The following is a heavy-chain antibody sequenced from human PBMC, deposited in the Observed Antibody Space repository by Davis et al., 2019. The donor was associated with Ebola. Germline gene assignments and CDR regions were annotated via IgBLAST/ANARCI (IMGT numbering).Heavy chain of an antibody. D-gene: IGHD5-12*01. CDR2: ISYDGSNK. V-gene: IGHV3-30*03. Sequence: GESLKISCAASGFTFSSYGMHWVRQAPGKGLEWVAVISYDGSNKYYADSVKGRFTISRDNSKNTLYLQMNSLRAEDTAVYYCARDGEDIVATFRLYGMDVWGKGTTVTVSS. J-gene: IGHJ6*04. CDR1: GFTFSSYG. CDR3: ARDGEDIVATFRLYGMDV.